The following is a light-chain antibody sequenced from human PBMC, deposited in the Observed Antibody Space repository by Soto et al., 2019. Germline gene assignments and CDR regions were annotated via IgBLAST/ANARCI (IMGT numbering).Light chain of an antibody. CDR2: ATS. CDR3: QQSYTSPYT. Sequence: DIQMTQSPSSLSASVGDRVTITCRASQSISIYLNWYRQKPGKAPELLIYATSRLQTGVPSTFSGSGYETDFTLTISSLPPEDFATYYCQQSYTSPYTFGQGTQLAIK. CDR1: QSISIY. J-gene: IGKJ2*01. V-gene: IGKV1-39*01.